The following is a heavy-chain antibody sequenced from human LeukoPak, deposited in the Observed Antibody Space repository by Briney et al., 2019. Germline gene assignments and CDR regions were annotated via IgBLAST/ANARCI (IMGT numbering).Heavy chain of an antibody. Sequence: ASVRVSCKASGFTFSGSAIQWVRQARGQRPEWIGWIVVGSGNTNYAQKFQERVTITRDMSTSTAYMELSSLRSEDTAVYYCARVTELSSSGYFNWFDPWGQGTLVTVSS. J-gene: IGHJ5*02. CDR3: ARVTELSSSGYFNWFDP. D-gene: IGHD3-22*01. V-gene: IGHV1-58*02. CDR1: GFTFSGSA. CDR2: IVVGSGNT.